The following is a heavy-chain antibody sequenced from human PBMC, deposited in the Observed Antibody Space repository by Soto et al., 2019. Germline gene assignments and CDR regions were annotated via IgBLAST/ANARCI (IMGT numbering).Heavy chain of an antibody. D-gene: IGHD6-6*01. CDR3: ARGRLFSGYSSSSAPYYYYGMDV. V-gene: IGHV4-31*03. CDR2: IYYSGST. J-gene: IGHJ6*02. CDR1: GGSISSGGYY. Sequence: PSETLSLTCTVSGGSISSGGYYWSWIRQHPGKGLEWIGYIYYSGSTYYNPSLKSRVTISVDTSKNQFSLKLSSVTAADTAVYYCARGRLFSGYSSSSAPYYYYGMDVWGQGTTVTVSS.